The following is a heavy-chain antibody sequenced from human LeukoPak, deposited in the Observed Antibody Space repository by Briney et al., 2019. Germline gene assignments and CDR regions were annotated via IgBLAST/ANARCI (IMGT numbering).Heavy chain of an antibody. D-gene: IGHD3-3*02. J-gene: IGHJ6*03. CDR1: GFTFSDYY. V-gene: IGHV3-11*01. CDR3: ASDPFVGRSAGRNYYYYMDV. Sequence: GGSLRLSCAASGFTFSDYYMSWIRQAPGKGLEWVSYISSSGSTIYYADSVKGRFTISRDNAKNSLYLQMNSLRAEDTAVYYCASDPFVGRSAGRNYYYYMDVWGKGTTVTVSS. CDR2: ISSSGSTI.